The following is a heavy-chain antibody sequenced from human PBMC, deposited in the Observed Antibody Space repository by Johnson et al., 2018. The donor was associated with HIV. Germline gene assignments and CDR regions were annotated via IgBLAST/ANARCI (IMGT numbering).Heavy chain of an antibody. V-gene: IGHV3-11*04. D-gene: IGHD6-19*01. CDR2: ISSSGYST. Sequence: QVQLVESGGGLVRPGGSLRLSCVASTFTFSGYNMAWIRQAPGKGLECLSYISSSGYSTYYTDSVKGRFTISRDNSKNTLYLQMNSLRAEDTAVYYCAKDLEEGQQWLIGAFDIWGQGTMVTVSS. CDR3: AKDLEEGQQWLIGAFDI. CDR1: TFTFSGYN. J-gene: IGHJ3*02.